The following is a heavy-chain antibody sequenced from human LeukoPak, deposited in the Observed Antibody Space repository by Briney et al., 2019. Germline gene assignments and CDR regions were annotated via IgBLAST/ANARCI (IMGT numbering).Heavy chain of an antibody. CDR2: VYYSGST. D-gene: IGHD1-26*01. CDR1: GGSISSSSYY. V-gene: IGHV4-39*01. Sequence: SETLSLTCTVSGGSISSSSYYWGWVRQPPGKGPEWIGSVYYSGSTYLNPTLKSRITISVDTSKNQFSLKLSSVTAADTAVYYCARLGSGSHDYWGQGTLVTVSS. CDR3: ARLGSGSHDY. J-gene: IGHJ4*02.